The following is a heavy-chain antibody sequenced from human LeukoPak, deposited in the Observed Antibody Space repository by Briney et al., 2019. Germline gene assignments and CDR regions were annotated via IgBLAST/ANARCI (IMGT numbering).Heavy chain of an antibody. V-gene: IGHV3-11*05. CDR3: ARAVSVSSYYFDC. Sequence: KPGGSLRLPCAASGXIFSDYYMSWIRQAPGKGLEWISYISSSSSYTNYVDSVKGRFTISRDNAKNSLYLQMNSLRAEDTAVYYCARAVSVSSYYFDCWGQGTLVTVSS. CDR2: ISSSSSYT. J-gene: IGHJ4*02. CDR1: GXIFSDYY. D-gene: IGHD5/OR15-5a*01.